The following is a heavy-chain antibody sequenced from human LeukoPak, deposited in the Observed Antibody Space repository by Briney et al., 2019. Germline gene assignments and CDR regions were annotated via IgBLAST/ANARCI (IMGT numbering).Heavy chain of an antibody. V-gene: IGHV4-59*01. J-gene: IGHJ6*02. CDR3: ARWGWVDTAMVSTLYYGMDV. D-gene: IGHD5-18*01. Sequence: PSETLSLTCTVSGASISSYYWTWIRQPPEKGLEWIGYIYYSGSTNYNPSLKSRVTISVDTSKNQFSLKLSSVTAADTAVYYCARWGWVDTAMVSTLYYGMDVWGQGTTVTVSS. CDR2: IYYSGST. CDR1: GASISSYY.